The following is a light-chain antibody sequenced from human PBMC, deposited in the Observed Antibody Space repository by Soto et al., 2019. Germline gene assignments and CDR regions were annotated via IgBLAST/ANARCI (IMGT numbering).Light chain of an antibody. V-gene: IGLV2-14*03. CDR2: DVD. Sequence: QSALTQPASVSGSPGQSITISCTGTRSDIGAYNFVSWYQQHPGEVPKLILYDVDVRPSGVSNRFSGSKSGNTASLTISGLQAEDEADYYCTSVTTSTTMIFGGGTKVTVL. CDR3: TSVTTSTTMI. J-gene: IGLJ2*01. CDR1: RSDIGAYNF.